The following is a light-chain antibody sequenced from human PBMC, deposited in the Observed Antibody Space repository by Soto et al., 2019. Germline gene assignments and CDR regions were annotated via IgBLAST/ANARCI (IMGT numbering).Light chain of an antibody. CDR1: QSVVSSY. V-gene: IGKV3-20*01. J-gene: IGKJ4*01. CDR3: QQYGSSPLT. Sequence: EIVFTQAPGTGAWSPGERGNLCCRASQSVVSSYLAWYQQKPGQAPRLLIHGGSRRATGTPDRFSGSGSGTDFTLTISRLESEDFAVYYCQQYGSSPLTFGGGTKVDIK. CDR2: GGS.